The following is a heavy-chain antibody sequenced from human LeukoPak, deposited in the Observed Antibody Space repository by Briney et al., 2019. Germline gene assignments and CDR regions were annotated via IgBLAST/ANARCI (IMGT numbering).Heavy chain of an antibody. J-gene: IGHJ5*02. CDR1: GYTFTSYA. CDR3: ARDRLSLIGWFDP. Sequence: GASVKVSCKASGYTFTSYAMHWVRQAPGQRLEWMGWINAGNGNTKYSQKFQGRVTITRDTSASTAYMELSSLRSEGTAVYYCARDRLSLIGWFDPWGQGTLVTVSS. V-gene: IGHV1-3*01. CDR2: INAGNGNT. D-gene: IGHD3-16*01.